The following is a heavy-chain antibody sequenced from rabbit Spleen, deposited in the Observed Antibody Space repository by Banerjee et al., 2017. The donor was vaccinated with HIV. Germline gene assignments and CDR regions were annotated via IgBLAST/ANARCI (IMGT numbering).Heavy chain of an antibody. CDR3: ARDDGSYDYIDGYFNL. Sequence: QSLEVSGGDLVKPGASLTLTCTASGFSFSNNYYMCWVRQAPGKGLECIACIYGGSSGSTYYASWAKGRFIMSRTSSTTVTLQMTSLTAADTATYFCARDDGSYDYIDGYFNLWGPGTLVTVS. D-gene: IGHD6-1*01. J-gene: IGHJ4*01. V-gene: IGHV1S40*01. CDR1: GFSFSNNYY. CDR2: IYGGSSGST.